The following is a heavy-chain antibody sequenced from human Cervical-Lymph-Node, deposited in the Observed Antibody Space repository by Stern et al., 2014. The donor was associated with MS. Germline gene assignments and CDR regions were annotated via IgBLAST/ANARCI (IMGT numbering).Heavy chain of an antibody. CDR1: GGSISSYY. V-gene: IGHV4-59*01. J-gene: IGHJ4*02. Sequence: QLQLQESGPGLVKPSETLSLTCTVSGGSISSYYWSWVRQPPGKGLERIGYIYYMGSTNNNPSIKSRVTITVDTSKNQFSLKLISVTAADTAVYYCARYTSPLPYQPLLWVFDYWGQGTLVTVSS. D-gene: IGHD2-2*01. CDR3: ARYTSPLPYQPLLWVFDY. CDR2: IYYMGST.